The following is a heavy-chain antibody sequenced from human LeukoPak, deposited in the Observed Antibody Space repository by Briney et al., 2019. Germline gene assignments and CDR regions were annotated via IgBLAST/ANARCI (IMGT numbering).Heavy chain of an antibody. CDR2: TYYRSKWYN. J-gene: IGHJ4*02. CDR3: ARDRSTAARDENYFDY. D-gene: IGHD6-6*01. Sequence: SQTLSLTCAISGDSVSSNSAAWNWIRQSPSRGLEWLGRTYYRSKWYNPYAVSVKSRIIINPDTSKNQFSLQLNSVTPEDTAVYYCARDRSTAARDENYFDYWGRGTLVTVSS. CDR1: GDSVSSNSAA. V-gene: IGHV6-1*01.